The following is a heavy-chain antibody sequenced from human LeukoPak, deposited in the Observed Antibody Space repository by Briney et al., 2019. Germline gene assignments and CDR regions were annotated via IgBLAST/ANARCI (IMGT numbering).Heavy chain of an antibody. Sequence: GGSLRLSCAASGLSISNDWMSWVRQAPGKGLEWVARVKSKSAGETTDYAAPVKGRFTISRDDSKNKLYLQMNSLKTEDTAVYYCTLIQGWGSGSYYRDFWGQGTLVTVSS. CDR2: VKSKSAGETT. J-gene: IGHJ4*02. CDR1: GLSISNDW. CDR3: TLIQGWGSGSYYRDF. D-gene: IGHD3-10*01. V-gene: IGHV3-15*01.